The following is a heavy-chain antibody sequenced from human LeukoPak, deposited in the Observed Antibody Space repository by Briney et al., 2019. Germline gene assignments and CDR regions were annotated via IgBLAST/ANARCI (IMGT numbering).Heavy chain of an antibody. CDR3: AREVSIAAAGMEDNYYYYMDV. J-gene: IGHJ6*03. V-gene: IGHV3-48*01. D-gene: IGHD6-13*01. CDR2: ISSSSSTI. CDR1: GFTFSSYS. Sequence: PGGSLRLSCAASGFTFSSYSMNWVRQAPGKGLEWVSYISSSSSTIYYADSVKGRFTISRDNAKNSLYLQMNSLRAEDTAVYYCAREVSIAAAGMEDNYYYYMDVWGKGTTVTVSS.